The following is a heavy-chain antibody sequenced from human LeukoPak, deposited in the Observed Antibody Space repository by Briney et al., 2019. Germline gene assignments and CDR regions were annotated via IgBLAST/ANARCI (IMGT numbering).Heavy chain of an antibody. J-gene: IGHJ5*02. D-gene: IGHD1-14*01. Sequence: GGSLRLSCEASGFTFISYWMSWVRQAPGKGREWLANIKQDGSEKYYVDSVKGRFTISRDNAKNSLYLQMNSLRAEDTAVYYCARDGIRKGWFDPWGQGTLVTVSS. CDR3: ARDGIRKGWFDP. V-gene: IGHV3-7*03. CDR2: IKQDGSEK. CDR1: GFTFISYW.